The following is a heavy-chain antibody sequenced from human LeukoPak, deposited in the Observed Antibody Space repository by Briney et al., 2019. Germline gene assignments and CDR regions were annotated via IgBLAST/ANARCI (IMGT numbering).Heavy chain of an antibody. CDR3: AREGRGITMIAVDWEGDAFDI. V-gene: IGHV1-46*01. CDR2: INPSGGST. D-gene: IGHD3-22*01. CDR1: GYTFTSYY. Sequence: GASVKVSCKASGYTFTSYYMHWVGQAPGQGVEWMGRINPSGGSTSYAQKFQGRATMTRAPSTSTVYMELSSMSSEDTAVYYCAREGRGITMIAVDWEGDAFDIWGQGTMVTVSS. J-gene: IGHJ3*02.